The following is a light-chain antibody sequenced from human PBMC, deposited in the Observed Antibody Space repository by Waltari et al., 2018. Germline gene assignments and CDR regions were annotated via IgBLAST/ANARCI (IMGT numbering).Light chain of an antibody. Sequence: QLVLTQSPSASASLGASVKLPCPLSSGHRSTIIAWNEQQPEKGPRYLMKVNSDGSHSKGDEMPDRFSGSSSGAERYLTISSVQSEDEADYYCQTGGHGTWVFGGGTKLTVL. V-gene: IGLV4-69*01. CDR3: QTGGHGTWV. CDR2: VNSDGSH. J-gene: IGLJ3*02. CDR1: SGHRSTI.